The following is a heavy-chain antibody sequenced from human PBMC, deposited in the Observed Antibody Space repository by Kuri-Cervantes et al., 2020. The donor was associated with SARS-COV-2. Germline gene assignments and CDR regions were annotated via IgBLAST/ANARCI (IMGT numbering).Heavy chain of an antibody. V-gene: IGHV3-7*03. CDR2: INQDGSDK. CDR1: GFTFSTSW. Sequence: GESLKISCAASGFTFSTSWMTWVRQAPGKGLEWVANINQDGSDKYYVDSVKGRFTISRDNAKSSLSLQMNSLGTEDTAVYFCAKLTTWKVGDWGQGTLVTVSS. J-gene: IGHJ4*02. D-gene: IGHD4-17*01. CDR3: AKLTTWKVGD.